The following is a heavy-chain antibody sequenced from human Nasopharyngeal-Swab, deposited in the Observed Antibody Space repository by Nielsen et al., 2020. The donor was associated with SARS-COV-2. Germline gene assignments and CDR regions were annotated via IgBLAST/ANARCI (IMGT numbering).Heavy chain of an antibody. CDR1: GFTFSSYA. V-gene: IGHV3-21*01. D-gene: IGHD6-19*01. Sequence: GGSLRLSCAASGFTFSSYAMSWVRQAPGKGLEWVSSISSSSSYIYYADSVKGRFTISRDNAKNPLYLQMNSLRAEDTAVYYCARDRSSSGWYEVDYWGQGTLVTVSS. J-gene: IGHJ4*02. CDR2: ISSSSSYI. CDR3: ARDRSSSGWYEVDY.